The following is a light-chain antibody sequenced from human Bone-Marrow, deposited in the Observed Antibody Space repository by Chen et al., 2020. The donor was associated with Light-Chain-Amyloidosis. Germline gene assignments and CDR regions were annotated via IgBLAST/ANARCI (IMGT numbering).Light chain of an antibody. CDR2: RDT. V-gene: IGLV3-25*03. J-gene: IGLJ2*01. CDR1: DLPTKY. CDR3: QSADSSGTYEVI. Sequence: SYELTQLPSLSVSPGHTASITCSGDDLPTKYAYWYQQKPGQAPVLVIHRDTERPSGISERFSGSSSGTTATLTISGVQAEDEADYHCQSADSSGTYEVIFGGGTKLTVL.